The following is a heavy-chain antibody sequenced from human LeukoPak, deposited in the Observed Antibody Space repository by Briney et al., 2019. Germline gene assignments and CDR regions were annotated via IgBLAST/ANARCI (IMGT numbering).Heavy chain of an antibody. J-gene: IGHJ4*02. CDR2: INPDSGGR. D-gene: IGHD6-25*01. Sequence: ASVKVSCKASGYTFTGYYMRWVRQAPGQGLEWMGWINPDSGGRNYAQKFQGRVTMTRDTSISTAYMELSRLRSDDTAVYYCARASSSGFDWDYWGQGTLVTVSS. CDR1: GYTFTGYY. CDR3: ARASSSGFDWDY. V-gene: IGHV1-2*02.